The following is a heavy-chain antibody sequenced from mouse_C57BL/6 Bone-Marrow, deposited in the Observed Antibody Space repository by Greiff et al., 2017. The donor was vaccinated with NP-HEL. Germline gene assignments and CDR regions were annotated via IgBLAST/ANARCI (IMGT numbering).Heavy chain of an antibody. CDR3: ARYIYYYGSSSYVDY. Sequence: QVQLKQSGAELARPGASVKLSCKASGYTFTSYGISWVKQRHGQGLEWIGEIYPSSGNTCYNEKFKGKATLTVDKSSSTAYMELRSLTSEDSAVYFVARYIYYYGSSSYVDYWGQGTTLTVSA. CDR2: IYPSSGNT. J-gene: IGHJ2*01. D-gene: IGHD1-1*01. CDR1: GYTFTSYG. V-gene: IGHV1-81*01.